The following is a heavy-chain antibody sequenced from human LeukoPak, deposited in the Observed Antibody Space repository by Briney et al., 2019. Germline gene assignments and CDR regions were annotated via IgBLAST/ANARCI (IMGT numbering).Heavy chain of an antibody. CDR1: GFTFTSYG. V-gene: IGHV1-18*01. Sequence: ASVKVSCKASGFTFTSYGISWVRQAPGQGLEWMGWISPYNGNTNYAQKLQGRVTMTTDASTGTAYMELTSLRSDDTAVYYCARDGDGYTNGKFDYWGQGTLVTVSS. CDR2: ISPYNGNT. CDR3: ARDGDGYTNGKFDY. D-gene: IGHD5-24*01. J-gene: IGHJ4*02.